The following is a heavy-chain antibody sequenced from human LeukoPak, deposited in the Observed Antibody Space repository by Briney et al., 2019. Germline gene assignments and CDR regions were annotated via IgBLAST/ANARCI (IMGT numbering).Heavy chain of an antibody. CDR1: GGSISSYY. Sequence: SETLPLTCTVSGGSISSYYWSWIRQPPGKGLEWIEYIYYSGSTNYNPSLKSRVTISVDTSKNQFSLKVSSVTAADTAVYYCARVPHFGDYGWFDPWGQGTLVTVSS. J-gene: IGHJ5*02. V-gene: IGHV4-59*01. CDR2: IYYSGST. D-gene: IGHD4-17*01. CDR3: ARVPHFGDYGWFDP.